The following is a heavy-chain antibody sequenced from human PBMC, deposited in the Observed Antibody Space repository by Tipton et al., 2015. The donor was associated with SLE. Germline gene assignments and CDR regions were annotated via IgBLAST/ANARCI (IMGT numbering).Heavy chain of an antibody. V-gene: IGHV4-38-2*01. CDR2: IYHSGST. J-gene: IGHJ4*02. CDR3: AREAPIRAAAAGTIDY. Sequence: TLSLTCAVSGYSISSGYYWGWIRQPPGKGLKWIGSIYHSGSTYYNPSLKSRVTISVDTPKNQFSLKLSSVTAADTAVYYCAREAPIRAAAAGTIDYWGQGTLVTVAS. D-gene: IGHD6-13*01. CDR1: GYSISSGYY.